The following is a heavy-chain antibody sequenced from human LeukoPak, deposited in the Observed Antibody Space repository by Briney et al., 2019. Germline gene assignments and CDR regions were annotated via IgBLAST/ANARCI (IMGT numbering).Heavy chain of an antibody. CDR3: ARGTGALKI. V-gene: IGHV4-59*01. CDR1: GGSMKNNY. Sequence: PSETLSLTCNISGGSMKNNYWSWIRQPPGKGLEWIGYIFYSGSTRYNPSLKSRVTISVDTSKNQFSLKLNSVSAADTAVYYCARGTGALKIWGQGTMVTVSS. CDR2: IFYSGST. J-gene: IGHJ3*02. D-gene: IGHD3-10*01.